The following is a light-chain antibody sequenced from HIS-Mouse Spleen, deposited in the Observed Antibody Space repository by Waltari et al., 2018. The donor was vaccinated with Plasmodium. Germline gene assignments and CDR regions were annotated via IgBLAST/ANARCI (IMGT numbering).Light chain of an antibody. Sequence: SYELTQPPSVSVSPGQTARNTFSGDALPKKYAYWYQQKSGQAPVLVIYEDSKRPSGIPERFSGSSSGTMATLTISGAQVEDEADYYCYSTDSSGRVFGGGTKLTVL. V-gene: IGLV3-10*01. J-gene: IGLJ3*02. CDR3: YSTDSSGRV. CDR1: ALPKKY. CDR2: EDS.